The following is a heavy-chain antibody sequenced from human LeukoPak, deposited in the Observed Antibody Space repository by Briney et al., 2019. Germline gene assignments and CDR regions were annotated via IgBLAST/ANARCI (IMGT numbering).Heavy chain of an antibody. J-gene: IGHJ4*02. CDR3: ARGLKSRYCSSTSCYPYYFDY. Sequence: SETLSLTCTVSGGSISSYYWSWIRQPPGKGLEWIGYIYYSGSTNYNPSLKSRVTISVDTSKNQFSLKLSSVTAADTAVYYCARGLKSRYCSSTSCYPYYFDYWGQGTLVTVSS. D-gene: IGHD2-2*01. CDR1: GGSISSYY. CDR2: IYYSGST. V-gene: IGHV4-59*01.